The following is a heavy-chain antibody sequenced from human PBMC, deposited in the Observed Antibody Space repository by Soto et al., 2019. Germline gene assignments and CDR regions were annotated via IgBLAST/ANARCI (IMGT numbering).Heavy chain of an antibody. V-gene: IGHV4-39*01. CDR1: GGSISSSSYY. Sequence: SETLSLTCTVSGGSISSSSYYWGWIRQPPGKGLEWIGSIYYSGSTYYNPSLKSRVTISVDTSKNQFSLKLSSVTAADTAVYYFARQGLWFGELNWFDPWGQGTLVTVSS. CDR2: IYYSGST. CDR3: ARQGLWFGELNWFDP. J-gene: IGHJ5*02. D-gene: IGHD3-10*01.